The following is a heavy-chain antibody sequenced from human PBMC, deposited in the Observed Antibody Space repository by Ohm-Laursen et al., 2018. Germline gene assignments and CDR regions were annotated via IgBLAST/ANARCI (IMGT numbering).Heavy chain of an antibody. CDR2: IYYSGST. CDR3: ARDIWFGEFNYYYGMDV. D-gene: IGHD3-10*01. CDR1: GGSISSFY. V-gene: IGHV4-59*01. Sequence: SETLSLTCIVSGGSISSFYWSWIRQPPGKGLEWIGYIYYSGSTNYNSSLESRVTISVDTSKNQFSLKLSSVTAADTAVYYCARDIWFGEFNYYYGMDVWGQGTTVTVSS. J-gene: IGHJ6*02.